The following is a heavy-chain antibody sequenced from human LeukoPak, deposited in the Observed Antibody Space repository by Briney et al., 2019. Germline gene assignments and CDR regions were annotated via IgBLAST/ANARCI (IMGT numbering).Heavy chain of an antibody. CDR2: IYPRDGST. CDR3: ARDQEGFHY. J-gene: IGHJ4*02. V-gene: IGHV1-46*01. Sequence: GASVKVSCKASGYTFTSNYIHWVRQAPGQGLEWMGMIYPRDGSTSYAQKFQGRVTVTRDTSTSTVHMELSGLRSEDTAVYYCARDQEGFHYWGQGTLVTVSS. CDR1: GYTFTSNY.